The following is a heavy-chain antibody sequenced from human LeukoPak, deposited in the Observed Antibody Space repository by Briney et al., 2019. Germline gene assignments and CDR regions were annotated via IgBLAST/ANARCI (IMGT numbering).Heavy chain of an antibody. CDR1: GFTFSSYA. Sequence: PGGSLRLSCAASGFTFSSYAMHWVRQAPGKGPEWVAVISYDGSNKYYADSVKGRFTISRDNSKNTLYLQMNSLRAEDTAVYYCATSNLPFDHWGQGTLVTVSS. CDR3: ATSNLPFDH. CDR2: ISYDGSNK. J-gene: IGHJ4*02. V-gene: IGHV3-30-3*01.